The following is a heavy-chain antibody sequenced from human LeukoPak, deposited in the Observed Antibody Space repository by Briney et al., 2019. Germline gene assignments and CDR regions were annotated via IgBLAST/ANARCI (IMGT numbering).Heavy chain of an antibody. CDR1: GGSISSYY. V-gene: IGHV4-59*01. J-gene: IGHJ6*02. Sequence: SETLSLTCTVSGGSISSYYWSWIRQPPGKGLEWIGYIYYSGSTNYNPSLKSRVTISVDTSKNQFSLKLSSVTAADTAVYYCARDAPYYYGMDVWGQGTTVTVSS. CDR3: ARDAPYYYGMDV. CDR2: IYYSGST.